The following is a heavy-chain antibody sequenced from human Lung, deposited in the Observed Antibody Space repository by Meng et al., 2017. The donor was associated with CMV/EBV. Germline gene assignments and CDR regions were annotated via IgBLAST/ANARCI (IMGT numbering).Heavy chain of an antibody. J-gene: IGHJ4*02. CDR3: ARVNFGVVTYFDY. V-gene: IGHV3-66*02. CDR2: IYSGGRT. Sequence: GGSLRLSCAASGFTVSSNYMTWVRQDPGKGLEWVSVIYSGGRTYYADSVKGRFTISRDNSKNSVYLQMNSLRPEDTAVYYCARVNFGVVTYFDYWGQGTLVTGSS. D-gene: IGHD3-3*01. CDR1: GFTVSSNY.